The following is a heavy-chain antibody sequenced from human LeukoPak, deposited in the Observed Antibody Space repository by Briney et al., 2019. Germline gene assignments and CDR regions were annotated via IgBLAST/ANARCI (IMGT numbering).Heavy chain of an antibody. CDR2: ISYEGSKK. CDR1: GFTFSSYS. CDR3: ARATITGSSWWN. J-gene: IGHJ4*02. D-gene: IGHD6-13*01. V-gene: IGHV3-30-3*01. Sequence: GGSLRLSCAASGFTFSSYSMHWVRQAPGKGLEWVAVISYEGSKKYYADSVKGRFTISRDNSKNTLYLQMNSLRAEDTAIYYCARATITGSSWWNWGQGTLVTVSS.